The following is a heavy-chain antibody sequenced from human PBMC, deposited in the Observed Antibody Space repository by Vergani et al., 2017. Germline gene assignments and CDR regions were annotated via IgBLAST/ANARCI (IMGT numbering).Heavy chain of an antibody. CDR1: GFTVSSNY. V-gene: IGHV3-53*04. D-gene: IGHD6-13*01. CDR2: IYSGGST. CDR3: ARPYSSSWTYYYYYMDV. J-gene: IGHJ6*03. Sequence: EVQLVESGGGLVQPGGSLRLSCAASGFTVSSNYMSWVRQAPGKGLEWVSVIYSGGSTYYADSVKGRFTISRHNSKNTLYLQMNSLRAEDTAVYYCARPYSSSWTYYYYYMDVWGKGTTVTVSS.